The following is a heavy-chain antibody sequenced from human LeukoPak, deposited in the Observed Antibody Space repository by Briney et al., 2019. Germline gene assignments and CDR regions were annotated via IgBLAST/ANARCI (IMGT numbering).Heavy chain of an antibody. Sequence: SETLSLTCTVSGGSISSPSYYWGWIRQPPGKGLEWIGSIYYSRSTYYNPSLKSRVTISVDKSKNQFSLKLSSVTAADTAVYYCARHSYYYDSSDFYYFFDYWGQGTLVTVSS. D-gene: IGHD3-22*01. CDR1: GGSISSPSYY. V-gene: IGHV4-39*01. J-gene: IGHJ4*02. CDR3: ARHSYYYDSSDFYYFFDY. CDR2: IYYSRST.